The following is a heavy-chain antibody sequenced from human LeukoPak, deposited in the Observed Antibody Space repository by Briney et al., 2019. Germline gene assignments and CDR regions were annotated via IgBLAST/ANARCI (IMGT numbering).Heavy chain of an antibody. CDR3: ARGGWYSSSWPTIFDN. J-gene: IGHJ4*02. Sequence: SETLSLTCAVYGGSFSGYYWSWIRQPPGKGLEWIGYIHYSGTTNYNPSLKSRVSISVDTSKNQFALKLTSVTAADTAVYYCARGGWYSSSWPTIFDNWGQGTLVTVSS. CDR1: GGSFSGYY. CDR2: IHYSGTT. V-gene: IGHV4-59*01. D-gene: IGHD6-13*01.